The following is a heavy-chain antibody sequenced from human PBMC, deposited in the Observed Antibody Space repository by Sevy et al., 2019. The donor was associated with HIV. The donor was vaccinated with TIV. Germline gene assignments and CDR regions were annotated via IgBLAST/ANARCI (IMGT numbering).Heavy chain of an antibody. J-gene: IGHJ6*02. CDR1: GFTFGDYV. D-gene: IGHD3-10*01. Sequence: GGSLRLSCKVSGFTFGDYVMTWFRQAPGKGLEWVGFIRRKVYGGTTEYAASGKGRFIISRDDSKSIAYLRMNSLKTEDTGVYYCSRADYYGSDGGYYGMDVWGQGTTVTVSS. CDR3: SRADYYGSDGGYYGMDV. V-gene: IGHV3-49*03. CDR2: IRRKVYGGTT.